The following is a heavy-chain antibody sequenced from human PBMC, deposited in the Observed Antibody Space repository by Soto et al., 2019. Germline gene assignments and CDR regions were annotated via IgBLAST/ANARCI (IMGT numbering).Heavy chain of an antibody. CDR3: ASQYSCYEVDYYYDLDV. CDR1: GYTFTSYD. V-gene: IGHV1-8*01. CDR2: MNPNSGNT. Sequence: ASVKVSCKASGYTFTSYDINWVRQATGQGLEWMGWMNPNSGNTSYAQKFKGRVTMTRYTSISTAYMELSSLRSEDTSVYFCASQYSCYEVDYYYDLDVWGKGSTVTV. J-gene: IGHJ6*03. D-gene: IGHD5-18*01.